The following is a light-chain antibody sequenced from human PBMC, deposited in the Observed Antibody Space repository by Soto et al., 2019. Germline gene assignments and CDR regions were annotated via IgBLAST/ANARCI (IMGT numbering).Light chain of an antibody. V-gene: IGKV1-5*03. CDR3: QKYNSYYT. CDR1: QSISSW. J-gene: IGKJ2*01. Sequence: DIQMTQSPSTLSASVGDRVTITCRASQSISSWLAWYQQKPGKAPKLLIYKASSLESGVPSRFSGSGSGTEFTLTIRRLQPDDFANYYCQKYNSYYTFGQGTKLEIK. CDR2: KAS.